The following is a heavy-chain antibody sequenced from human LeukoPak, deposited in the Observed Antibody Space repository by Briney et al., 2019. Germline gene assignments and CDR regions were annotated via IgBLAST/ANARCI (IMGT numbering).Heavy chain of an antibody. CDR2: ISWNSGSI. CDR1: GFTFDDYA. J-gene: IGHJ3*02. D-gene: IGHD2-8*02. V-gene: IGHV3-9*01. Sequence: SLRLSCAASGFTFDDYAMHWVRQAPGKGLEWVSGISWNSGSIGYADSVKGRFTISRDNSKNTLYLQMNSLRAEDTAVYYCARDRRLGVGAFDIWGQGTMVTVSS. CDR3: ARDRRLGVGAFDI.